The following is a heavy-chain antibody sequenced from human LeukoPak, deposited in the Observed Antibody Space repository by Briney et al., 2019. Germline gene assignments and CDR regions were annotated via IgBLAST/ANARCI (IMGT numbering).Heavy chain of an antibody. J-gene: IGHJ3*02. CDR2: ISTSGST. V-gene: IGHV4-4*07. CDR3: ARFTGYCSGTSCYPNAFDI. D-gene: IGHD2-2*01. CDR1: GGSISSYY. Sequence: SETLSLTCTVSGGSISSYYWTWIRQPAGKGLEWIGRISTSGSTNYNPSLKSRVTISLDTSKNQFSLKLSSVTAADTAVFYCARFTGYCSGTSCYPNAFDIWGQGTMVTVSS.